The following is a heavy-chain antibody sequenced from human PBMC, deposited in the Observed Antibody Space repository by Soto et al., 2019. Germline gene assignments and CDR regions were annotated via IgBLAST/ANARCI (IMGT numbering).Heavy chain of an antibody. V-gene: IGHV4-30-4*01. J-gene: IGHJ4*02. Sequence: QVQLQESGPGLVKPSQTLSLTCTVSGGSISSGDYYWSWIRQPPGKGLEWIGYFSYSGSTSYNPSPKSRVTISVDTSKNQFSLKLSSVTAADTAVYYCARVGFSGYYYFDYWGQGTLVIVSS. CDR1: GGSISSGDYY. CDR3: ARVGFSGYYYFDY. D-gene: IGHD3-22*01. CDR2: FSYSGST.